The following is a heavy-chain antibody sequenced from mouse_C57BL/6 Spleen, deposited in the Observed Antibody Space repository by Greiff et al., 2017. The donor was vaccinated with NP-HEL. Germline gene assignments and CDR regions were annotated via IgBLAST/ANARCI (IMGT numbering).Heavy chain of an antibody. CDR2: ISSGGSYT. D-gene: IGHD2-3*01. Sequence: EVQGVESGGDLVKPGGSLKLSCAASGFTFSSYGMSWVRQTPDKRLEWVATISSGGSYTYYPDSVKGRFTISRDNVKNTLYLQMSSLKSEDTAMYYCARGDDGYWYFDVWGTGTTVTVSS. J-gene: IGHJ1*03. CDR3: ARGDDGYWYFDV. V-gene: IGHV5-6*01. CDR1: GFTFSSYG.